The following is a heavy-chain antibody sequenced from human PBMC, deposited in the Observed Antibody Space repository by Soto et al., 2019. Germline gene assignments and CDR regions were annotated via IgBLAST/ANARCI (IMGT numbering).Heavy chain of an antibody. CDR1: YG. Sequence: YGISWVRQAPGQGLEWRGWINTYSGDANYAQRSQDRVTMTRDTSTNTVYMEMRSLRSDDTAVYYCARALYYYDNSGLAYWGQGTLVTVSS. CDR2: INTYSGDA. V-gene: IGHV1-18*01. J-gene: IGHJ4*02. CDR3: ARALYYYDNSGLAY. D-gene: IGHD3-22*01.